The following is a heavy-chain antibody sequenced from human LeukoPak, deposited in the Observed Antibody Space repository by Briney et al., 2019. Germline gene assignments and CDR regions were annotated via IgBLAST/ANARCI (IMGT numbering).Heavy chain of an antibody. CDR1: GFSFTGYA. CDR3: ARLGPGMNFFYFDY. D-gene: IGHD3-10*01. V-gene: IGHV3-23*01. CDR2: LVHTGEST. Sequence: QSGGSLRLSCAVSGFSFTGYAMSWVRQAPGKGLEWVSTLVHTGESTYYTDSVKGRFTISRDTSKNTLYLHINSLRSEDTAVYYCARLGPGMNFFYFDYWGQGTLVTVSS. J-gene: IGHJ4*02.